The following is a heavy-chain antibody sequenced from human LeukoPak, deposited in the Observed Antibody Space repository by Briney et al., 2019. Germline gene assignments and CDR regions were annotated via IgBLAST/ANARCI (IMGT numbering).Heavy chain of an antibody. CDR2: IHHDGRI. Sequence: SETLSLTCDVSGGSIDSTNWWNWVRQPPGKGLEWIGEIHHDGRINYDPSLKSRVTLSVDKSKNQFSLQLNSVTPEDTAVYYCVRLVGGDIDYWGQGTLVTVSS. CDR3: VRLVGGDIDY. CDR1: GGSIDSTNW. V-gene: IGHV4/OR15-8*01. J-gene: IGHJ4*02. D-gene: IGHD5-12*01.